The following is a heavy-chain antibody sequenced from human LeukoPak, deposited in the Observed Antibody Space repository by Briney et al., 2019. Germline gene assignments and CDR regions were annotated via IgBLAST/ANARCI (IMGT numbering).Heavy chain of an antibody. CDR1: GGSISSYY. Sequence: SETLSLTCTVSGGSISSYYWSWLRQPPGKGLEYIGYTHYSGSTNYNPSLKSRVTISLDMSGNQFSLRLSSVTAADTAVYYCARLGRSGWYNYYYYYMDVWGKGTTVTISS. CDR2: THYSGST. D-gene: IGHD6-19*01. V-gene: IGHV4-59*01. J-gene: IGHJ6*03. CDR3: ARLGRSGWYNYYYYYMDV.